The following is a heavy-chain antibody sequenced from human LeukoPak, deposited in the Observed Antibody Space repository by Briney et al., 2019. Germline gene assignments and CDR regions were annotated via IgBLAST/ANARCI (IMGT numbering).Heavy chain of an antibody. D-gene: IGHD2-21*02. V-gene: IGHV4-39*01. CDR3: ARRSYCGGDCYSLDY. CDR2: IHYGGST. CDR1: GGSISSSSHY. J-gene: IGHJ4*02. Sequence: SETLSLTCTVSGGSISSSSHYWGWIRQTPGKGLEWIGSIHYGGSTYYNPSLKSRLTISVDTSKNQVSLKLNSVTAADTAVYYCARRSYCGGDCYSLDYWGQGTLVTVSS.